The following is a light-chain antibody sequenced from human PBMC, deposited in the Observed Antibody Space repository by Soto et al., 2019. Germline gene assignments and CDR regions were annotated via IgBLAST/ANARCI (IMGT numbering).Light chain of an antibody. Sequence: EVVLTQSPATLSLSPGERATLSCRASQSGSSNLAWYQQRPGQAPRLLIYGASNRATGIPARFSGSGSGTDFTLTISSLEAEDFAVYYCQQRTAWPITFGQGTRLEIK. CDR3: QQRTAWPIT. CDR2: GAS. V-gene: IGKV3-11*01. CDR1: QSGSSN. J-gene: IGKJ5*01.